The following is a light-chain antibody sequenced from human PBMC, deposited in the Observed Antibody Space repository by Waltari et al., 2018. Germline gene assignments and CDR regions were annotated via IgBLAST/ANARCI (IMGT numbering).Light chain of an antibody. Sequence: DIQLTQSPSTLSAAVGDWVTITCRASESISRGLAWYQQKPGKAPKLLIYASSTLENGVPSRFSGTGSGTEFTLTISSLQPEDFATYYCQRYDNYPYIFGQGTKLETK. CDR1: ESISRG. J-gene: IGKJ2*01. CDR3: QRYDNYPYI. CDR2: ASS. V-gene: IGKV1-5*03.